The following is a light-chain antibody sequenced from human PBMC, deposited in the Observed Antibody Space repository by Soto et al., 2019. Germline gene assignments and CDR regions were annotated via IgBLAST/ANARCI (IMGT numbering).Light chain of an antibody. CDR1: SGSIASNY. CDR3: QSYDSSIYVV. Sequence: NFMLTQPHSVSESPGKTVTIACTRRSGSIASNYVQWYRQRPGSAPTTVIYEDNQRPSGVPDRFSGSIDSSSNSASLTISGLKTEDEADYYCQSYDSSIYVVFGGGTKVTVL. V-gene: IGLV6-57*04. CDR2: EDN. J-gene: IGLJ2*01.